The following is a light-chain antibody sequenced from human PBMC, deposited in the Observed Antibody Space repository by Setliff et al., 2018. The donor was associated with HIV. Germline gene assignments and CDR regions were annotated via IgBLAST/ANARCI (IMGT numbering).Light chain of an antibody. J-gene: IGLJ1*01. V-gene: IGLV2-14*01. CDR3: SSYTSSSTLV. Sequence: QSALAQPASVSGSPGQSITISCTGTSSDVGGYNYVSWYQQHPGKAPKLMIYEVSNRPPGVSNRFSGSTSGNTASLTISGLQAEDEADYYCSSYTSSSTLVFGTGTKVTV. CDR2: EVS. CDR1: SSDVGGYNY.